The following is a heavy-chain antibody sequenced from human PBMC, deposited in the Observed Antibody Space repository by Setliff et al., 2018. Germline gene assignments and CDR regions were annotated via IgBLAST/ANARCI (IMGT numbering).Heavy chain of an antibody. D-gene: IGHD1-26*01. J-gene: IGHJ4*02. V-gene: IGHV4-61*02. Sequence: PSATLSLTCAVSGASISSGPYYWTWIRQPAGKGLEWVGRLHTSGTTTYNLSLKSRVTMSMDKANNQFSLRVTSVTAADTAVYFCARDNTIVGATDYWGQGILVTVSS. CDR2: LHTSGTT. CDR3: ARDNTIVGATDY. CDR1: GASISSGPYY.